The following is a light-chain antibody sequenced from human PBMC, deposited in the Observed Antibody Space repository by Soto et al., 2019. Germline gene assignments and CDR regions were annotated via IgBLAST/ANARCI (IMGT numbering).Light chain of an antibody. CDR3: QSYDSSLSGYV. Sequence: QSVLTQPPSVSGAPGQRVTISCTGSSSNIGAGYDVHWYQQLPGTAPKLLIYGNSNRPSGVPDRFSGSKSGTSASLAITGLQADDVADYYGQSYDSSLSGYVFGTGTKVTVL. J-gene: IGLJ1*01. CDR2: GNS. V-gene: IGLV1-40*01. CDR1: SSNIGAGYD.